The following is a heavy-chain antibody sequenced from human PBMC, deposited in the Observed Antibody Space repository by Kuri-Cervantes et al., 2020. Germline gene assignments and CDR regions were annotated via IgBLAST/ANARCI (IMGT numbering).Heavy chain of an antibody. Sequence: GESLKISCAASGFTFINYWMTWVRQAPGKGLEWVANIKQDGSEIYYVDSVKGRFTISRDTAKNSLYLQMNGLIAEDTAVYYCARNRRSNGYRFGYRDGMDVWGQGTTVTVSS. J-gene: IGHJ6*02. CDR2: IKQDGSEI. CDR1: GFTFINYW. D-gene: IGHD5-18*01. CDR3: ARNRRSNGYRFGYRDGMDV. V-gene: IGHV3-7*01.